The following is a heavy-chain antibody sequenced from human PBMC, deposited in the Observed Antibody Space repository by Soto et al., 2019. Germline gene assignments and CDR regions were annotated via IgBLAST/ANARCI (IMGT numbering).Heavy chain of an antibody. CDR1: GGSISSYY. J-gene: IGHJ4*02. CDR3: ARVHFGRDLQGSSGWKYFDY. V-gene: IGHV4-59*01. CDR2: IYYSGST. Sequence: SETLSLTCTVSGGSISSYYWSWIRQPPGKGLEWIGYIYYSGSTNYNPSLKSRVTISVDTSKNQFSLKLSSVTAADTAVYYCARVHFGRDLQGSSGWKYFDYWGQGTLVTVSS. D-gene: IGHD6-19*01.